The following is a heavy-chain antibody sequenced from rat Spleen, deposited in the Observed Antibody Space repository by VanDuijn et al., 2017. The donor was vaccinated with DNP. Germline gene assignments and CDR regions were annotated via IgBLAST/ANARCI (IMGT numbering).Heavy chain of an antibody. Sequence: EVQLVESGGGLVQPGRSLKLSCVVSGFTFSKYAMAWVRQAPTIGLEWVAALSFDGSSTYYRDSVKGRFTISRENAKASLYLQMDSLRAEDTATYYCTTGGYLRDWYFDFWGPGTVVTVSS. CDR3: TTGGYLRDWYFDF. V-gene: IGHV5-29*01. CDR1: GFTFSKYA. CDR2: LSFDGSST. D-gene: IGHD2-2*01. J-gene: IGHJ1*01.